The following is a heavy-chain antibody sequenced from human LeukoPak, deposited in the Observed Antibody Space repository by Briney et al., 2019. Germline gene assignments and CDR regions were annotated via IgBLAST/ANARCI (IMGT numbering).Heavy chain of an antibody. Sequence: GGSLRLFCAASGFTFSSYAMSGVRQAPGKGLAWVSAISGSGGSTYYADSVKGRFTFSRDNSKNTLYLQMNSLRAEDTAVYYCAKGNGVVVVPADNYYMDVWGKGTTVTVSS. CDR1: GFTFSSYA. J-gene: IGHJ6*03. CDR2: ISGSGGST. V-gene: IGHV3-23*01. D-gene: IGHD2-2*01. CDR3: AKGNGVVVVPADNYYMDV.